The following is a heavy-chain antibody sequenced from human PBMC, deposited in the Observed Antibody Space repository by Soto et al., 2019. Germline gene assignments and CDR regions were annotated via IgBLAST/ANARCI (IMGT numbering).Heavy chain of an antibody. CDR3: AKAGRGHSYAYYFDY. Sequence: GGSLRLSCAASGFTFSSYAMIWVRQAPGKGLEWVSAISGRGASTYFADSVKGRFTISRDNSKNTLSLQMNSLRVDETGIYYCAKAGRGHSYAYYFDYWGQGTLVTVSS. CDR1: GFTFSSYA. J-gene: IGHJ4*02. D-gene: IGHD3-16*01. CDR2: ISGRGAST. V-gene: IGHV3-23*01.